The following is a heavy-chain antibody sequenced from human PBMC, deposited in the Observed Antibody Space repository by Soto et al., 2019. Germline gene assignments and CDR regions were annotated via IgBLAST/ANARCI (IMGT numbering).Heavy chain of an antibody. V-gene: IGHV4-4*02. J-gene: IGHJ4*02. D-gene: IGHD2-2*01. CDR1: GGSVSSNNW. CDR2: IYHSGST. Sequence: SETLSLTCAVSGGSVSSNNWWIWVRQPPGKGLEWIGEIYHSGSTNYSPSLKSRVSISVDKSKNQFSLKLNSVTAADTAVYYCARQTPAASNFDYWGQGTLVTVSS. CDR3: ARQTPAASNFDY.